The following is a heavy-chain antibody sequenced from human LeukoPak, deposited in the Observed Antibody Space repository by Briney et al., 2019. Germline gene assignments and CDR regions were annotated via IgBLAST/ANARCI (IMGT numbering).Heavy chain of an antibody. CDR2: IYYSGST. CDR3: ARAPWELLTGGGYYFDY. V-gene: IGHV4-59*01. CDR1: GGSINSYY. Sequence: SETLSLTCTVSGGSINSYYWSWIRQPPGKGLEWMGFIYYSGSTNYNPSLKSRVTISVDTSKDQISLKLSSVTAADTAVYYCARAPWELLTGGGYYFDYWGQGTLVTVSS. D-gene: IGHD1-26*01. J-gene: IGHJ4*02.